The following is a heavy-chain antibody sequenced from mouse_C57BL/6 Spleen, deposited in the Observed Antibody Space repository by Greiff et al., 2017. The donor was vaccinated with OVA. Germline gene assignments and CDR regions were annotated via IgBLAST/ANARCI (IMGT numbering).Heavy chain of an antibody. J-gene: IGHJ4*01. V-gene: IGHV1-82*01. CDR2: IYPGDGDT. CDR1: GYAFSSSW. Sequence: QVQLKESGPELVKPGASVKISCKASGYAFSSSWMNWVKQRPGKGLEWIGRIYPGDGDTNYNGKFKGKATLTADKSSSTAYMQLSSLTSEDSAVYFCARPYGNNAMDYWGQGTSVTVSS. D-gene: IGHD2-1*01. CDR3: ARPYGNNAMDY.